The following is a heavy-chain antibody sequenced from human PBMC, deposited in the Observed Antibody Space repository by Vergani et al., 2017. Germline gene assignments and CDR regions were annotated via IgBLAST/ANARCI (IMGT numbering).Heavy chain of an antibody. D-gene: IGHD3-10*01. Sequence: QVQLLESGPGLLKPSETLSLTCSVPGYSISSGYHWGWIRKPPGRGLEWIGSIYHTGSAYYNASLKSRVTVSVDTSLKQVALKLKSVPAAHTAVYYCVRTVALWFGGTKDGGWFDPWGQGTLVTVTS. CDR3: VRTVALWFGGTKDGGWFDP. CDR1: GYSISSGYH. CDR2: IYHTGSA. J-gene: IGHJ5*02. V-gene: IGHV4-38-2*01.